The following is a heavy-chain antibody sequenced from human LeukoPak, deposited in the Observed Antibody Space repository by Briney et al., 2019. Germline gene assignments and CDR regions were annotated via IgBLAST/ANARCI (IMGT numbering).Heavy chain of an antibody. CDR1: GFSLSTSGVG. CDR3: AHRGASSSSGWFAEYFQH. J-gene: IGHJ1*01. V-gene: IGHV2-5*01. Sequence: ESGPTLVKPTQTLTLTCTFSGFSLSTSGVGVGWIRQPPGKALEWLALIYWNDDKRYSPSLKSRLTNTKDTSKNQVVLTMTNMDPVDTATYYCAHRGASSSSGWFAEYFQHWGQGTLVTVSS. D-gene: IGHD6-6*01. CDR2: IYWNDDK.